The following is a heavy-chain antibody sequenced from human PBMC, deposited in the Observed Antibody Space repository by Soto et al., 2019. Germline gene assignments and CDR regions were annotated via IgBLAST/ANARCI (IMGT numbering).Heavy chain of an antibody. D-gene: IGHD6-13*01. CDR2: IVPIRRAA. CDR1: GGTFSSYR. V-gene: IGHV1-69*01. CDR3: VRDSGAKLSSS. J-gene: IGHJ4*02. Sequence: QVQLVQSGAEVKKTGSSVRVSCKASGGTFSSYRLNWLRQAPGHGLEWVGGIVPIRRAAEYAQGFQGRVTITADETTRTSYMELGSLKSQDTAVYYCVRDSGAKLSSSWGQGTLVTVSS.